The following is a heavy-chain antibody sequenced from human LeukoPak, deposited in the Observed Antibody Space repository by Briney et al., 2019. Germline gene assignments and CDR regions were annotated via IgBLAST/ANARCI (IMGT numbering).Heavy chain of an antibody. Sequence: GSLRLSCAASGFTLSSYWMNWVRQAPGKGLEWVANMKHDGSEKSYVDSVKGRFTISRDDAKNSLYLQMNSLRAEDTALYYCARSPYSGSYGPFDYWGQGTLVTVSS. J-gene: IGHJ4*02. V-gene: IGHV3-7*04. D-gene: IGHD1-26*01. CDR3: ARSPYSGSYGPFDY. CDR1: GFTLSSYW. CDR2: MKHDGSEK.